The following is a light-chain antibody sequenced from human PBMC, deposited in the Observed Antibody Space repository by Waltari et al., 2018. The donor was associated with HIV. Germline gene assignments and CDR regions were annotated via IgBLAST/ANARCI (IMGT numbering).Light chain of an antibody. V-gene: IGKV4-1*01. CDR2: WAS. CDR3: QQYCSTPQT. J-gene: IGKJ1*01. Sequence: DIVMTQSPDSLPVSLGERATISCKSSQSVLYNSNNKYYLAWYQQKPGQPPKLLIYWASTRESGVPDRVSGSGSVTDFTLTISSLQAGDAAVYYCQQYCSTPQTFGQGTKVEIK. CDR1: QSVLYNSNNKYY.